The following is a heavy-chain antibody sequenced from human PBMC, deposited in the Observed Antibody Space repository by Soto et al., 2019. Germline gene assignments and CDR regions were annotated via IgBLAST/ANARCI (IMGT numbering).Heavy chain of an antibody. CDR2: IIPIFGRG. CDR1: GGTFSSL. V-gene: IGHV1-69*01. D-gene: IGHD1-26*01. J-gene: IGHJ4*02. Sequence: HVQVVQSGSEVKKPGSSVKVSCKASGGTFSSLNWVRQAPGQGLEWMGGIIPIFGRGDPAQKFQGRVTITADESTSTAYLEVTNLRSEDTAVYYCASTPHRGSHFDSWGEGTLVTVSS. CDR3: ASTPHRGSHFDS.